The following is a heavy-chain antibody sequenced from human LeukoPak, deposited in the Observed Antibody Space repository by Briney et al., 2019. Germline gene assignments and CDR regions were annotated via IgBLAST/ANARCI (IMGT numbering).Heavy chain of an antibody. V-gene: IGHV3-7*01. CDR2: IKQDGSEK. Sequence: PGGSLRLSCAASGFTFSSYWMSWVRQAPGKGLEWVANIKQDGSEKYYVDSVEGRFTISRDNAKNSLYLQMNSLRAEDTAVYYCARSSIAAARTYYYYMDVWGKGTTVTVSS. CDR1: GFTFSSYW. J-gene: IGHJ6*03. D-gene: IGHD6-13*01. CDR3: ARSSIAAARTYYYYMDV.